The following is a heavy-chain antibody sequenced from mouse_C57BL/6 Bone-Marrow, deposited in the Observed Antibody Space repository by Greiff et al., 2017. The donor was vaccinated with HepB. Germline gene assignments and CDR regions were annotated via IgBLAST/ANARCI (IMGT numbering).Heavy chain of an antibody. CDR1: GFNFKDDY. V-gene: IGHV14-4*01. D-gene: IGHD3-2*02. CDR2: IDPENGDT. Sequence: VQLQQSGAELVRPGASVKLSCTASGFNFKDDYMNWVKQRPEQGLEWIGWIDPENGDTEYASKFQGKATITADTSSNTAYLQLSSLTSEDTAVYYCTKGSGHFDYWGQGTTLTVSS. J-gene: IGHJ2*01. CDR3: TKGSGHFDY.